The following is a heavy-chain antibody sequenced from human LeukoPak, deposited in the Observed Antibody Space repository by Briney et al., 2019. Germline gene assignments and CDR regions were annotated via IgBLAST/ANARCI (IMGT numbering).Heavy chain of an antibody. V-gene: IGHV1-18*01. D-gene: IGHD3-3*01. CDR3: ATGALWSGYYTGSPSYNWFDP. CDR1: GYTFTSYG. Sequence: ASVKVSCKASGYTFTSYGISWVRQAPGQGLEWMGWISAYNGNTNYAQKLQGRVTMTTDTSTSTAYMELRSLRSDDTAVYYCATGALWSGYYTGSPSYNWFDPWGQGTLVTVSS. CDR2: ISAYNGNT. J-gene: IGHJ5*02.